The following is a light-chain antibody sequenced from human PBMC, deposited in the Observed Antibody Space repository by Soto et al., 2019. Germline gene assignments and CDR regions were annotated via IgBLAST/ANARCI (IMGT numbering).Light chain of an antibody. V-gene: IGKV1-9*01. J-gene: IGKJ1*01. CDR2: AAS. Sequence: IQLTQSPSFLSASVGDRVTITCRASQGISSYLAWYQQKPGKAPKLLIYAASTLQSGVPSRFSGSGSGTEFTLTISSLQPEDFATYYCQKLNSYPRTFGQGTKVEIK. CDR3: QKLNSYPRT. CDR1: QGISSY.